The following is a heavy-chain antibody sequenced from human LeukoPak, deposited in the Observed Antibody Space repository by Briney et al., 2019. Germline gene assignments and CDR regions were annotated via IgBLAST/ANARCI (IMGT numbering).Heavy chain of an antibody. CDR1: GYTLTELS. J-gene: IGHJ4*02. V-gene: IGHV1-24*01. Sequence: ASVKVSCKVSGYTLTELSMHWVRQAPGEGLEWMGGFDPEDGETIYAQKFQGRVTMTEDTSTDTAYMELSRLRSEDTAVYYCATPVDTAMVVPLVSDAFDYWGQGTLVTVSS. CDR2: FDPEDGET. D-gene: IGHD5-18*01. CDR3: ATPVDTAMVVPLVSDAFDY.